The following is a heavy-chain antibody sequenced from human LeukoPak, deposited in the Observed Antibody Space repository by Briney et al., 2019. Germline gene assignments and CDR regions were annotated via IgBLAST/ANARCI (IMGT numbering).Heavy chain of an antibody. CDR2: INHSGST. CDR1: GGSFSGYY. J-gene: IGHJ6*03. D-gene: IGHD3-16*01. Sequence: PSETLSLTCAVYGGSFSGYYWSWIRQPPGKGLEWIGEINHSGSTNYNPSLKSRVTISVDTSKNQFSLKLSSVTAADTAVYYCARGVPGGPYHSNYYMDVWGKGATVTVSS. CDR3: ARGVPGGPYHSNYYMDV. V-gene: IGHV4-34*01.